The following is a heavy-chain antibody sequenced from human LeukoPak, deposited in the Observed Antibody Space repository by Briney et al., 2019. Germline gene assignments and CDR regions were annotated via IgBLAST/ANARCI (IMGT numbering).Heavy chain of an antibody. J-gene: IGHJ5*02. Sequence: SVKVSCKASEGTFSSYAISWVRQAPGQGLEWMGGIIPIFGTANYAQKFQGRVTITTDESTSTAYMELSSLRSEDTAVYYCARGVGSSRNWFDPWGQGTLVTVSS. CDR2: IIPIFGTA. CDR1: EGTFSSYA. CDR3: ARGVGSSRNWFDP. V-gene: IGHV1-69*05. D-gene: IGHD6-13*01.